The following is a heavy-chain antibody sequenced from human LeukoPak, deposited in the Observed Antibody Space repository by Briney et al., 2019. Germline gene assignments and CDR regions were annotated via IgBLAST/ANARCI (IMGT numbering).Heavy chain of an antibody. CDR2: INSGSTTI. D-gene: IGHD6-13*01. V-gene: IGHV3-48*01. Sequence: GGSLRLSCAASGFTFRSYSMNWVRQAPGKGLEWVSYINSGSTTIFYADSVKGRFTISRDNAKYSLYLQMNSLRAEDTAVYYCAKLSRGIAAAGYWGQGTLVTVSS. J-gene: IGHJ4*02. CDR1: GFTFRSYS. CDR3: AKLSRGIAAAGY.